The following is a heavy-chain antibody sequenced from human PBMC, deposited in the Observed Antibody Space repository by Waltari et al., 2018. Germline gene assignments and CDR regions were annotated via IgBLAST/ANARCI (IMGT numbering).Heavy chain of an antibody. Sequence: QVQLVESGGDLIRPGGSLRLSCAASGFTFMNYYMSWIRQAPGKGRKCIEYISASGRTIYYADSVKGRFTISRDNAKNSLYLQMSSLRAEDTAVYYCARDSQTAIAMERGAFDIWGQGTMVTVSS. V-gene: IGHV3-11*01. CDR3: ARDSQTAIAMERGAFDI. D-gene: IGHD6-19*01. CDR1: GFTFMNYY. J-gene: IGHJ3*02. CDR2: ISASGRTI.